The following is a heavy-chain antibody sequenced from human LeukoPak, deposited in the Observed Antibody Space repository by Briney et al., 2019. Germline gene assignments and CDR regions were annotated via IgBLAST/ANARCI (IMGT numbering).Heavy chain of an antibody. D-gene: IGHD6-19*01. CDR2: ISGSGRTI. J-gene: IGHJ4*02. V-gene: IGHV3-48*04. CDR1: GFTFSSSG. CDR3: ARDSTAVAGDLDY. Sequence: PGGSLRLSCEASGFTFSSSGMHWVRQAPGKGLEWVAYISGSGRTIYYADSVKGRFTISRDNAKNSLYLQMNSLRAEDTAVYYCARDSTAVAGDLDYWGQGTLVTVSS.